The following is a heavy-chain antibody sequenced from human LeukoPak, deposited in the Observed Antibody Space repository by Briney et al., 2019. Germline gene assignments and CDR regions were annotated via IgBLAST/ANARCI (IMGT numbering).Heavy chain of an antibody. J-gene: IGHJ4*02. Sequence: SETLSLTCAVSGGSISSSSYYWGWIRQPPGKGLEWIGSVYYRGNTYYNPSLKSRVTTSVDTSKNQFSLKVSSMTAADTAVYYCARGDWKYGDFDRWGQGTLVTVSS. CDR2: VYYRGNT. V-gene: IGHV4-39*07. CDR3: ARGDWKYGDFDR. CDR1: GGSISSSSYY. D-gene: IGHD1-7*01.